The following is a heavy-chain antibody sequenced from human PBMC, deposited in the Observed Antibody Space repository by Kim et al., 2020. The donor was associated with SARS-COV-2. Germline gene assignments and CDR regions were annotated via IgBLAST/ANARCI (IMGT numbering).Heavy chain of an antibody. CDR2: IWFDGSNE. CDR3: ARDQGYGSGVGGY. Sequence: GGSLRLSCAASGFTFRSYGMHWVRQAPGKGLEWVAIIWFDGSNEYYADSVKGRYTISRDNSKETLYLQMNSLRAEDTAVYYCARDQGYGSGVGGYWGQGTLVTVSS. J-gene: IGHJ4*02. D-gene: IGHD3-10*01. V-gene: IGHV3-33*01. CDR1: GFTFRSYG.